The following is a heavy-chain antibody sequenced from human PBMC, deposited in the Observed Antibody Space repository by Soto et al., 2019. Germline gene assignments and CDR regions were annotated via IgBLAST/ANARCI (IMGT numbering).Heavy chain of an antibody. Sequence: EVQLVESGGGLVQPGGSLRLSCAASGFTFSSYDMHWVRQATGKGLEWVSAIGTAGDTYYPGSVKGRFTISRENAKNSVYLQMNSLRAEDTAVYYCARFDSWYFAFDIWGQGTMVTVSS. CDR1: GFTFSSYD. CDR3: ARFDSWYFAFDI. CDR2: IGTAGDT. J-gene: IGHJ3*02. V-gene: IGHV3-13*01. D-gene: IGHD6-13*01.